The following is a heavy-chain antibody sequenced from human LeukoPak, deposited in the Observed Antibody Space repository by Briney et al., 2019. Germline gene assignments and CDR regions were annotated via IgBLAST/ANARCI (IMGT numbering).Heavy chain of an antibody. J-gene: IGHJ3*02. V-gene: IGHV3-23*01. CDR2: ISYNCDSI. CDR1: VFTFIIYA. CDR3: AKDPRSYYDSSGYYVDAFDI. D-gene: IGHD3-22*01. Sequence: GGSLRLSCAASVFTFIIYAILCVRQSPGKGLEWVSAISYNCDSIYYADSVKRGFPFSRQYSKNTLHLHINTLRAEDTAVYYCAKDPRSYYDSSGYYVDAFDISGQGKMVTVSS.